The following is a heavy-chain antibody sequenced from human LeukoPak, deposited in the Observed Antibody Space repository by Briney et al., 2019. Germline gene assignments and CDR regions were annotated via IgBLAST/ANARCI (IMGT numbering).Heavy chain of an antibody. CDR2: IIPIFGTA. CDR1: GGTFSSYA. Sequence: ASVKVSCKASGGTFSSYAISWVRQAPGQGLEWVGRIIPIFGTANYAQKFQGRVTITTDESTSTAYMELSSLRSEDTAVYYCARDGSGSLTDYWGQGTLVTVSP. D-gene: IGHD3-22*01. V-gene: IGHV1-69*05. CDR3: ARDGSGSLTDY. J-gene: IGHJ4*02.